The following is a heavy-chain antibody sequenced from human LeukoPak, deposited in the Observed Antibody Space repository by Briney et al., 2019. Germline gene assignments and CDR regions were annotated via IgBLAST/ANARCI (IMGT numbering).Heavy chain of an antibody. Sequence: VASVTVSCKASGYTFTGYYMHWVRQAPGQGREWMGWINPNSGGTKYAQKFQGRVSITRDTSISTAYMELSRLRSDDTAVYYCARDGIVGATGGFYYMDVWGKGTPVTVSS. J-gene: IGHJ6*03. CDR3: ARDGIVGATGGFYYMDV. D-gene: IGHD1-26*01. CDR1: GYTFTGYY. V-gene: IGHV1-2*02. CDR2: INPNSGGT.